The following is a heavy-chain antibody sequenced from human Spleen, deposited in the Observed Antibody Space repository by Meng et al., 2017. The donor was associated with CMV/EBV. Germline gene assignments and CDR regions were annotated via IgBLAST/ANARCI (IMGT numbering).Heavy chain of an antibody. CDR2: INSGGNT. J-gene: IGHJ4*02. V-gene: IGHV3-53*05. CDR1: GFPFSSNS. CDR3: ARDTVSGAGFYFDI. D-gene: IGHD4-11*01. Sequence: GESLKISCEASGFPFSSNSMSWVRQAPGKGLEWVSMINSGGNTYYADSVKGRFTISRDNSKNTLFLQMNTLRPEDTAVYFCARDTVSGAGFYFDIWGQGTLVTVSS.